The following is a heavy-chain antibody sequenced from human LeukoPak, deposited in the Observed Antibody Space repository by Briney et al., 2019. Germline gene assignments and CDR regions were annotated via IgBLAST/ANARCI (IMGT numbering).Heavy chain of an antibody. D-gene: IGHD3-22*01. CDR2: ISSSSSTI. CDR1: GFTFSSYS. V-gene: IGHV3-48*01. Sequence: PGGSLRLSCAASGFTFSSYSMNWVRQAPGKGLEWVSYISSSSSTIYYADSVKGRFTISRDNAKNSLYLQMNSLETEDTAVYYCTVYHYDSSGYSSVENWGQGTLVTVSS. J-gene: IGHJ4*02. CDR3: TVYHYDSSGYSSVEN.